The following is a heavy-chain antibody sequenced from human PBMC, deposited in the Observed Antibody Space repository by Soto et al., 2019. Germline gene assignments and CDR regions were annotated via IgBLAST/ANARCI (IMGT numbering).Heavy chain of an antibody. V-gene: IGHV3-23*01. Sequence: EVQLLESGGGLVQPGGSLRLSCAASGFTFSSYAMSWVRQAPGKGLEWVSAISGSGGSTYYADSVKGRFTISRDNSKNTLYLQMNSLRAEDTAVYYCAKDSLSYGDETTVGGWFDPWGQGTLVTVSS. CDR2: ISGSGGST. J-gene: IGHJ5*02. CDR1: GFTFSSYA. D-gene: IGHD4-17*01. CDR3: AKDSLSYGDETTVGGWFDP.